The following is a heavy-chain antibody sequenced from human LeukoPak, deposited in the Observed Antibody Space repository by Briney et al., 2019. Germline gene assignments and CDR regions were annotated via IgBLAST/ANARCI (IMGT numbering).Heavy chain of an antibody. V-gene: IGHV4-34*01. J-gene: IGHJ4*02. CDR3: ARGQGTVTTH. CDR2: INHSGSA. CDR1: GGSFSAYY. D-gene: IGHD4-17*01. Sequence: PSETLSLTCAVSGGSFSAYYWTWIRQPPGKGLEWIGEINHSGSANYNPSLKSRVTISLDTSKHQLPLKLSSVTAADTAVYYCARGQGTVTTHWGQGTLVTVSS.